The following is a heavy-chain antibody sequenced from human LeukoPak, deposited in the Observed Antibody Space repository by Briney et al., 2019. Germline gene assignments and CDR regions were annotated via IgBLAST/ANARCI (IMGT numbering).Heavy chain of an antibody. CDR3: ARAPYYYAMDV. V-gene: IGHV4-61*02. CDR2: IYSSGST. Sequence: SQTLSLTCTVSGDSIINTTYYWIWVRQPAGKGLEWIGRIYSSGSTNYNSSFKSRVTVSVDTSRNQFSLKLNSVTAADTAVYYCARAPYYYAMDVWGQRTTVTVSS. CDR1: GDSIINTTYY. J-gene: IGHJ6*02.